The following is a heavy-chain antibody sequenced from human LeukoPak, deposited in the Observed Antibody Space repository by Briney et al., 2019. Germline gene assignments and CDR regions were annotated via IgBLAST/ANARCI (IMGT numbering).Heavy chain of an antibody. Sequence: PSETLSLTCTVSGGSISSGDYYWSWIRQPPGKGLEWIGYIYYSGSTYYNPTLKSRVTISVDTSKNQFSLKLSSVTAADTAVYYCARSTMIGYLDYWGQGTLVTVSS. D-gene: IGHD3-22*01. CDR1: GGSISSGDYY. V-gene: IGHV4-30-4*08. J-gene: IGHJ4*02. CDR2: IYYSGST. CDR3: ARSTMIGYLDY.